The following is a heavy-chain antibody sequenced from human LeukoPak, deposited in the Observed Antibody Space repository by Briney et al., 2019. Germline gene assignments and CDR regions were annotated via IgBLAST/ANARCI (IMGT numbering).Heavy chain of an antibody. CDR3: AKDAYFDWLFDY. CDR2: TRYDGSNK. CDR1: GFTFSSYG. D-gene: IGHD3-9*01. V-gene: IGHV3-30*02. Sequence: GGSLRLSCAASGFTFSSYGMHWVRQAPGKGLEWVAFTRYDGSNKYYADSVKGRFTISRDNSKNTLYLQMNSLRAEDTAVYYCAKDAYFDWLFDYWGQGTLVTVSS. J-gene: IGHJ4*02.